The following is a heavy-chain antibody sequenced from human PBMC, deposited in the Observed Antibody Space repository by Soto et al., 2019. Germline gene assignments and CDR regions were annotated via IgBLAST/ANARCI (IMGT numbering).Heavy chain of an antibody. D-gene: IGHD3-10*01. V-gene: IGHV3-33*01. Sequence: ESGGGVVQPGRSLRLSCAASGFTFSSYGMHWVRQAPGKGLEWVAVIWYDGSNKYYADSVKGRFTISRDNSKNTLYLQMNSLRAEDTAVYYCAREGSVRGVRGAFDIWGQGTMVTVSS. CDR3: AREGSVRGVRGAFDI. J-gene: IGHJ3*02. CDR2: IWYDGSNK. CDR1: GFTFSSYG.